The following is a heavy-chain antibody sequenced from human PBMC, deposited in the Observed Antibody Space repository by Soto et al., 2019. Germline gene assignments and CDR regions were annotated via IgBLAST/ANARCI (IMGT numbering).Heavy chain of an antibody. Sequence: PSETLSLTCAVSGGSISSGGYSWSWIRQPPGKGLECIGYIYHSRGTYYNPSLKSRVTISVDRSKNQFSLKLSSVTAADTAVYYCARGPPLGYWGQGTLVTVSS. V-gene: IGHV4-30-2*01. CDR2: IYHSRGT. J-gene: IGHJ4*02. CDR3: ARGPPLGY. CDR1: GGSISSGGYS.